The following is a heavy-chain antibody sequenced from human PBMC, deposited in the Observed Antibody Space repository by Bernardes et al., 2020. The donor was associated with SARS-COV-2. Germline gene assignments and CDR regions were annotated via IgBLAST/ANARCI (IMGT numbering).Heavy chain of an antibody. CDR3: ARFLAFLFRGRYYGMDV. CDR1: GFTSTTYG. J-gene: IGHJ6*02. Sequence: VCSLRLSCAASGFTSTTYGMHWVRQAPGKGLEWVAVIWNDGSKKYYADSVKGRFTISRDISKNTMYLQMNSLRAEDTAVYYGARFLAFLFRGRYYGMDVGGQGTTVTVSS. D-gene: IGHD3-3*01. CDR2: IWNDGSKK. V-gene: IGHV3-33*01.